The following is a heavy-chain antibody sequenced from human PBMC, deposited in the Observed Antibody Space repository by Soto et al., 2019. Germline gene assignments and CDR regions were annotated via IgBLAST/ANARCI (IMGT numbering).Heavy chain of an antibody. CDR3: ARLLRYFDWLSWFDP. J-gene: IGHJ5*02. CDR1: GGSISSSSYY. CDR2: IYYSGST. V-gene: IGHV4-39*01. D-gene: IGHD3-9*01. Sequence: SETLSLTCTVSGGSISSSSYYWGWIRQPPGKGLEWIGSIYYSGSTYYNPSLKSRVTISVDTSKNQFSLKLSSVTAADTAVYYCARLLRYFDWLSWFDPWSQGNLVTVSS.